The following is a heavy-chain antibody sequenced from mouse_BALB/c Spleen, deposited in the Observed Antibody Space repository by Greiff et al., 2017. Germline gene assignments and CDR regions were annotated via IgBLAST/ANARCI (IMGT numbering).Heavy chain of an antibody. Sequence: EVKLQESGAELVKPGASVKLSCTASGFNIKDTYMHWVKQRPEQGLEWIGRIDPANGNTKYDPKFQGKATITADTSSNTAYLQLSSLTSEDTAVYYCARYGNWAMDYWGQGTSVTVSS. CDR3: ARYGNWAMDY. D-gene: IGHD2-10*02. J-gene: IGHJ4*01. V-gene: IGHV14-3*02. CDR2: IDPANGNT. CDR1: GFNIKDTY.